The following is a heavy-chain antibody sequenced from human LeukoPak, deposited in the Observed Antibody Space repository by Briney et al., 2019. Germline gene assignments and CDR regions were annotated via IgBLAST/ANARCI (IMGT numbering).Heavy chain of an antibody. CDR1: GGTFSSYA. Sequence: SVKVSCKASGGTFSSYAISWVRQAPGQGLERMGGIIPIFGTANYAQKFQGRVTITADESTSTAYMELSSLRSEDPAVYYCARGLRGYGYNYWGQGTLVTVSS. J-gene: IGHJ4*02. CDR2: IIPIFGTA. CDR3: ARGLRGYGYNY. D-gene: IGHD5-18*01. V-gene: IGHV1-69*13.